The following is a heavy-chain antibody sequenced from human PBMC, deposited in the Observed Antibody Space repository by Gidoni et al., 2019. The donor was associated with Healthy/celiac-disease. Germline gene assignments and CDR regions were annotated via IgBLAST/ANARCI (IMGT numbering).Heavy chain of an antibody. CDR3: AKDKWGGLDY. D-gene: IGHD1-26*01. Sequence: EVQLVDSGGVVVQPGGSLRLSCAASGFIFDDHTMHWVRQAPGKGLEWVSIIYWDGGSTYYAASVKGRFTISRDNSKNSLYLQMNSLRTEDTALYYCAKDKWGGLDYWGQGTLVTVSS. J-gene: IGHJ4*02. CDR1: GFIFDDHT. CDR2: IYWDGGST. V-gene: IGHV3-43*01.